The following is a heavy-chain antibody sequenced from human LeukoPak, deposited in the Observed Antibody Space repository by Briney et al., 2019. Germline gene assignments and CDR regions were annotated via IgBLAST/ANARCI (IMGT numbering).Heavy chain of an antibody. CDR2: ISSSSSYI. D-gene: IGHD3-3*01. V-gene: IGHV3-21*01. J-gene: IGHJ4*02. CDR1: GFTFSSSA. CDR3: ARDGTYYDFWSGYYPLDY. Sequence: PGGSLRLSCAASGFTFSSSAMSWVRQAPGKGLEWVSSISSSSSYIYYADSVKGRFTISRDNAKNSLYLQMNSLRAEDTAVYYCARDGTYYDFWSGYYPLDYWGQGTLVTVSS.